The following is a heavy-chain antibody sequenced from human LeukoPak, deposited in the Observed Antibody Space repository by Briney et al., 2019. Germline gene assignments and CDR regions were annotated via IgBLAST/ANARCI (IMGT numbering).Heavy chain of an antibody. D-gene: IGHD3-22*01. Sequence: GGSLRLSCAASGFTFSNYAMSWVRQAPGEGLQWIATISGSGGSIYYADSVKGRFTISRDNAKNSLYLQMNSLRAEDTALYYCAKDFADSSGYYPFDYWGQGTLVTVSS. J-gene: IGHJ4*02. CDR3: AKDFADSSGYYPFDY. CDR2: ISGSGGSI. CDR1: GFTFSNYA. V-gene: IGHV3-23*01.